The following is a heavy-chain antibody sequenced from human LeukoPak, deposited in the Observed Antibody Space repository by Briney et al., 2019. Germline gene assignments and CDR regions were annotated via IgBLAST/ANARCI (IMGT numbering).Heavy chain of an antibody. Sequence: ASVKVSCKASGYTFTSYDINWVRQATGQGLEWMGWMNPNSGNTGSAQKFQGRVTMTRTTSISTAYMELRSLRSEDTAVYYCARRGYSYGSLFDYWGKGTLVTVSS. CDR1: GYTFTSYD. CDR2: MNPNSGNT. V-gene: IGHV1-8*01. J-gene: IGHJ4*02. D-gene: IGHD5-18*01. CDR3: ARRGYSYGSLFDY.